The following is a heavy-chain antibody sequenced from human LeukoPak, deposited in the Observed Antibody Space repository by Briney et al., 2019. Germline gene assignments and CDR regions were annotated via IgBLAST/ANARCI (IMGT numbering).Heavy chain of an antibody. CDR2: IYHSGST. CDR3: ARGGYSSSWFDYYYYYGMDV. D-gene: IGHD6-13*01. CDR1: GGFISSSNW. V-gene: IGHV4-4*02. J-gene: IGHJ6*02. Sequence: PSETLSLTCAVSGGFISSSNWWSWVRQPPGKGLEWIGEIYHSGSTNYNPSLKSRVTISVDKSKNQSSLKLSSVTAADTAVYYCARGGYSSSWFDYYYYYGMDVWGQGTTVTVSS.